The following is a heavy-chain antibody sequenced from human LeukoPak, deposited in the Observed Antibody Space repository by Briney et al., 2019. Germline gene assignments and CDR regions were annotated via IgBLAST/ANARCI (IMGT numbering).Heavy chain of an antibody. CDR2: INHSGST. V-gene: IGHV4-34*01. J-gene: IGHJ5*02. CDR1: GGSFSGYY. CDR3: ARDSGTTGEVKFDP. Sequence: SSETLSLTCAVYGGSFSGYYWSWIRQPPGKGLEWIGEINHSGSTNYNPSLKSRVTISVDTSKNQFSLKLSSVTAADTAVYYCARDSGTTGEVKFDPWGQGTLVTVSS. D-gene: IGHD3-10*01.